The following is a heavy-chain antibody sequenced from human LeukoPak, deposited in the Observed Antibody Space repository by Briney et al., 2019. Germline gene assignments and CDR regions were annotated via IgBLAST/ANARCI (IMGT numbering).Heavy chain of an antibody. D-gene: IGHD6-19*01. J-gene: IGHJ4*02. V-gene: IGHV3-48*02. Sequence: GGSLRLSCAASGFTFSSYSMNWVRQAPGKGLEGLSYISSSSSNMYYADSVKGRFTISRDNAENSLYLQMSSLGDDDTAVYYCASLSSSDWYGDYWGQGTLVTVSS. CDR1: GFTFSSYS. CDR3: ASLSSSDWYGDY. CDR2: ISSSSSNM.